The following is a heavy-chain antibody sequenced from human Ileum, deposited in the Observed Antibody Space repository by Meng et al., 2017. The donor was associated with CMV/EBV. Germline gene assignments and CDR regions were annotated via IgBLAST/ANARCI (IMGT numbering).Heavy chain of an antibody. D-gene: IGHD4-11*01. J-gene: IGHJ5*02. V-gene: IGHV4-39*01. CDR1: GFTFSNYW. CDR3: ARHGIEEMTTVTTGFDP. Sequence: GSLRLSCVASGFTFSNYWMHWVRQVPGKGREWIGSIYYSVSTYYNPSLKSRVTISVDTSKNQFSLKLSSVTAADTAVYYFARHGIEEMTTVTTGFDPWGQGTLVTVSS. CDR2: IYYSVST.